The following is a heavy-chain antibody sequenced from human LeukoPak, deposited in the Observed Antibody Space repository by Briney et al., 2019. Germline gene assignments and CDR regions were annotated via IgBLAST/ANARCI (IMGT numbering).Heavy chain of an antibody. CDR2: IYYSGST. V-gene: IGHV4-59*08. CDR3: ARHELRYSHTFDF. Sequence: PSETLSLTCTVSSGSISNYYWSWIRQPPGKGLEWIGNIYYSGSTNYNPFLKSRVTISVDTSKNQFSLKLNSVTAADTALYYCARHELRYSHTFDFWGQGTLVTVSS. CDR1: SGSISNYY. J-gene: IGHJ4*02. D-gene: IGHD5-18*01.